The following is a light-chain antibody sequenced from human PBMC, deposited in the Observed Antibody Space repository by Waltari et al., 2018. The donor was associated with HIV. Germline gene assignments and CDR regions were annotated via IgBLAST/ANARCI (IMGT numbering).Light chain of an antibody. CDR3: QVWDSSTDLRV. Sequence: SYVLTQPPSVSVAPGQTARITCGGDNIGSKGVHWYQKKPSQAPVLVVYDDSDRPSGIPERFFGASSWNTATLTISRVEAGDEADFYCQVWDSSTDLRVFGGGTKLTVL. V-gene: IGLV3-21*02. CDR1: NIGSKG. J-gene: IGLJ2*01. CDR2: DDS.